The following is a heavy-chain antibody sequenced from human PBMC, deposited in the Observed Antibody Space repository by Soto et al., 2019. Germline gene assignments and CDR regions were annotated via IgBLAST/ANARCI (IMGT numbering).Heavy chain of an antibody. J-gene: IGHJ6*03. CDR3: ARVKKGEAPYDFWRGYYWDYYYYMDV. CDR2: ISAYNGNT. D-gene: IGHD3-3*01. CDR1: GYTFTSYG. Sequence: QVQLVQSGAEVKKPGASVKVSCKASGYTFTSYGISWVRQAPGQGLEWMGWISAYNGNTNYAQKLQGRVTMTTDTSTSTAHMELKSLRTDDTAGEYWARVKKGEAPYDFWRGYYWDYYYYMDVWGKGTTVTVSS. V-gene: IGHV1-18*01.